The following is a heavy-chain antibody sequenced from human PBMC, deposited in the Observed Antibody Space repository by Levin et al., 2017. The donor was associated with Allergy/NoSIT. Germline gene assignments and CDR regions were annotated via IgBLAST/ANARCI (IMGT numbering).Heavy chain of an antibody. V-gene: IGHV4-39*07. D-gene: IGHD2/OR15-2a*01. CDR1: GGSISSDSYY. J-gene: IGHJ6*02. CDR2: IYYSGSA. CDR3: AGEPNSPYYYYYGMDV. Sequence: TTSETLSLTCTVSGGSISSDSYYWAWIRQPPGKGLEWIGSIYYSGSAYYNPSLKTRLTISVDTSKNQFSLRLNSVTAADTAVYYCAGEPNSPYYYYYGMDVWGQGTTVTVSS.